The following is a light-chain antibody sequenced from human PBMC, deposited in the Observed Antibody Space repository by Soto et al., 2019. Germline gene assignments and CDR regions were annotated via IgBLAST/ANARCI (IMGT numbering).Light chain of an antibody. V-gene: IGLV2-14*03. CDR2: EVN. CDR3: GSFTSCGTGV. CDR1: SSDVGAYNH. Sequence: QSALTQPASVSGSPGQSITISCTGTSSDVGAYNHVSWYQQHPGKVPKVMIYEVNNRPSGVSNRFSASKSGNTSSLTISGLQAEDEATDYSGSFTSCGTGVFGGGTKLTVL. J-gene: IGLJ3*02.